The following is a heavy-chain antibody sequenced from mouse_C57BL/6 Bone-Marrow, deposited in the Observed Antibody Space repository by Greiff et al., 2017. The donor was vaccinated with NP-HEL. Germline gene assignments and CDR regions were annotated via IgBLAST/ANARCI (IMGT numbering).Heavy chain of an antibody. CDR3: ASLYSKSAMDY. J-gene: IGHJ4*01. V-gene: IGHV5-17*01. CDR1: GFTFSDYG. Sequence: EVQLQESGGGLVKPGGSLKLSCAASGFTFSDYGMHWVRQAPEKGLEWVAYISSGSSTIYYADTVKGRFTISRDNAKNTLFLQMTSLRSEDTAMYYCASLYSKSAMDYWGQGTSVTVSS. D-gene: IGHD2-5*01. CDR2: ISSGSSTI.